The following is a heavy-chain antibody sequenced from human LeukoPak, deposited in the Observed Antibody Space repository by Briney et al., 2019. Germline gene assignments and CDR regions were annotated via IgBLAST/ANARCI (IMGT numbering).Heavy chain of an antibody. V-gene: IGHV4-30-2*02. CDR1: GGSISSGGYS. Sequence: SETLSLTCAVSGGSISSGGYSWSWIRQPPGKGLEWIGYIYHSGSTYYNPSLKSRVTISVDTSKNQFSLKLGSVTAADTAVYYCARRDGYNWGYFQHWGQGTLVTVSS. J-gene: IGHJ1*01. D-gene: IGHD5-24*01. CDR3: ARRDGYNWGYFQH. CDR2: IYHSGST.